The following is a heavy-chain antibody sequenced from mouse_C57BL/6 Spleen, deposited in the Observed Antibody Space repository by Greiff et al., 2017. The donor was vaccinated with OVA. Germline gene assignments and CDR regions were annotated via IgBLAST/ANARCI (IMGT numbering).Heavy chain of an antibody. Sequence: QVQLQQSGAELARPGASVKLSCKASGYTFTSYGISWMKQRTGQGLEWIGEIYPRSGNTYYNEKFKGKATLTADKSSSTAYMELRSLTSEDSAVYFCARRGITTVVLDYWGQGTTLTVSS. J-gene: IGHJ2*01. CDR3: ARRGITTVVLDY. CDR2: IYPRSGNT. D-gene: IGHD1-1*01. CDR1: GYTFTSYG. V-gene: IGHV1-81*01.